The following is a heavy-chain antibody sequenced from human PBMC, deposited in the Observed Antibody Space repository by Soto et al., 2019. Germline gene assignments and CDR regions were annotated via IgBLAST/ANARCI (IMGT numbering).Heavy chain of an antibody. J-gene: IGHJ4*02. V-gene: IGHV4-4*02. CDR2: MSHIGSV. D-gene: IGHD6-19*01. Sequence: QVLLQESGPGLVQPSGTLSLSCVVSGVSISSNYYWGWVRQSPGKGLEWLGDMSHIGSVNYNPSLKSRVSISMDRYQIQFSLKLNSVTAADTAVYYCARSFGWYAIDYWGQGSLVVVSS. CDR1: GVSISSNYY. CDR3: ARSFGWYAIDY.